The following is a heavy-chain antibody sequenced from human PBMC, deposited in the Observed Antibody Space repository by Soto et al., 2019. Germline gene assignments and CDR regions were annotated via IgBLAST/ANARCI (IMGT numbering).Heavy chain of an antibody. J-gene: IGHJ4*02. CDR1: GFSFGDPY. CDR2: ISGGSSYT. Sequence: GGSLRLSCAASGFSFGDPYMSWIRQSAGKGLEWLSYISGGSSYTKYAESVKGRFTISRDNARRSLFLQVNGLRADDTAIYYCAKTRVADSGYYFDHWGQGTMVTVSS. CDR3: AKTRVADSGYYFDH. V-gene: IGHV3-11*03. D-gene: IGHD3-10*01.